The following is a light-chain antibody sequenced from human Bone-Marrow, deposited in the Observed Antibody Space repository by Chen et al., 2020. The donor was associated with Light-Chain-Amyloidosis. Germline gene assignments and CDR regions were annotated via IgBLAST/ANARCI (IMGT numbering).Light chain of an antibody. Sequence: QSALTQPASASGSPRHSIPIPCTGTSSDVGGDNHVSWYQQHPDKAPKLMIYEVTNRPSWVPDRFSGSKSDNTASLTISGLQTEDEADYFCSSYTITNTLVFGSGTRVTVL. J-gene: IGLJ1*01. V-gene: IGLV2-14*01. CDR3: SSYTITNTLV. CDR2: EVT. CDR1: SSDVGGDNH.